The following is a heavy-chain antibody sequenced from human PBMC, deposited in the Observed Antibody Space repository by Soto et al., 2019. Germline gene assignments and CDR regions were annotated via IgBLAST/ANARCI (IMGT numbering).Heavy chain of an antibody. CDR1: GFTFSSYA. CDR3: AKDGRDIVVVVSTEANWFDP. V-gene: IGHV3-23*01. D-gene: IGHD2-15*01. J-gene: IGHJ5*02. Sequence: PGGSLRLSCAASGFTFSSYAMSWVRQAPGKGLEWVSAISGSGGSTYYADSVKGRFTISRDNSKNTLYLQMNSLRAEDTAVYYCAKDGRDIVVVVSTEANWFDPWGQGTLVTVSS. CDR2: ISGSGGST.